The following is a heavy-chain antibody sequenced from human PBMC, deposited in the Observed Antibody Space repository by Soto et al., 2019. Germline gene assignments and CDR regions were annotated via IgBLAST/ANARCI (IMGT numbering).Heavy chain of an antibody. CDR3: ARGDRISIFGVIKWLDP. CDR1: GYTFTGYY. CDR2: IIPDSGAT. V-gene: IGHV1-2*02. J-gene: IGHJ5*02. D-gene: IGHD3-3*01. Sequence: ASVKVSCKASGYTFTGYYIHWVRQAPGQGLEWMGWIIPDSGATNYTQKFQGRVTMTSETSTNTAFLELSRLRSDDTAVYFCARGDRISIFGVIKWLDPWGQGNLVNVS.